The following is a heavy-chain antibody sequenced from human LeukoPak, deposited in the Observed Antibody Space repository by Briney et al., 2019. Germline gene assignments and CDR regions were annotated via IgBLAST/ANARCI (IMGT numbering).Heavy chain of an antibody. CDR3: AKKYILTGYYSYFQH. CDR2: IRGSDDDT. Sequence: GGSLRLSCAASGFTFSSYAMSWVRQAPGKGLEWVSVIRGSDDDTYYAHSINGRFTISRDNSKNTLYLQMNSLRAEDTAVYYCAKKYILTGYYSYFQHWGQGTLVTVSS. V-gene: IGHV3-23*01. CDR1: GFTFSSYA. D-gene: IGHD3-9*01. J-gene: IGHJ1*01.